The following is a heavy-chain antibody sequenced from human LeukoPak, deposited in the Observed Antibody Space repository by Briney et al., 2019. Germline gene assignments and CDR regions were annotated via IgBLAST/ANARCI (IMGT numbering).Heavy chain of an antibody. V-gene: IGHV4-34*01. CDR2: INHSGST. D-gene: IGHD3-9*01. CDR3: ARGPLRYFDWLLYFGY. Sequence: PSETLSLTCAVYGGSFSGYYWSWIRQPPGKGLEWIGEINHSGSTNYSPSLKSRVTISVDTSKNQFSLKLSSVTAADTAVYYCARGPLRYFDWLLYFGYWGQGTLVTVSS. J-gene: IGHJ4*02. CDR1: GGSFSGYY.